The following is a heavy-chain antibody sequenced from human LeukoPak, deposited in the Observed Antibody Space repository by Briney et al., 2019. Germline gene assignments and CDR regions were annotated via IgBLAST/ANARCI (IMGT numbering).Heavy chain of an antibody. CDR2: IIPIVGTT. V-gene: IGHV1-69*13. Sequence: SVKVSCKASGGTFSSYAISWVRQAPGQGLEWMGGIIPIVGTTNYAQMFQGRVTITADESTSTAYMELSSLRSEDTAVYYCARGGYYYDSSGYSHLPDYWGQGTLVTVSA. J-gene: IGHJ4*02. D-gene: IGHD3-22*01. CDR3: ARGGYYYDSSGYSHLPDY. CDR1: GGTFSSYA.